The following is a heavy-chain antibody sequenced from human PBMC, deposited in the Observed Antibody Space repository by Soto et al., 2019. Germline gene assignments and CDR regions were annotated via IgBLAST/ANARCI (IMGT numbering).Heavy chain of an antibody. CDR2: IYYSGST. J-gene: IGHJ4*02. V-gene: IGHV4-59*08. CDR3: ARGTVTTLFDY. Sequence: QVQLQQSGPGLVKPSETLSLTCTVSGGSISSYYWSWIRQPPGKGLEWIGYIYYSGSTNYNPSLKSRVTISVDTSKNQFSLKLSSATAADTAVYYCARGTVTTLFDYWGQGTLVTVS. CDR1: GGSISSYY. D-gene: IGHD4-17*01.